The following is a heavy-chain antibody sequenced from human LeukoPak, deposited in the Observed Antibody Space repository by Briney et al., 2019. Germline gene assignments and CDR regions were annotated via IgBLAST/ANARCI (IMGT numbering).Heavy chain of an antibody. CDR1: GFTFSSYA. CDR2: ISYDGSNK. Sequence: GRSLRLSCAASGFTFSSYAMHWVRQAPGKGLEWVAVISYDGSNKYYADSVKGRFTISRDNSKNTLYLQMNSLRAEDMAVYYCARDKNGGNPDGMDVWGQGTTVTVSS. CDR3: ARDKNGGNPDGMDV. V-gene: IGHV3-30*14. D-gene: IGHD2-15*01. J-gene: IGHJ6*02.